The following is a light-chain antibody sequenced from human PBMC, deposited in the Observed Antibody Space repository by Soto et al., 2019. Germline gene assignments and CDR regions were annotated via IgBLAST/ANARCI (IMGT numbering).Light chain of an antibody. CDR1: QSVSSN. Sequence: EIVMTQSPATLSVSPGERATLSCRASQSVSSNLAWYQHKPGQAPRLLVYGASTRASGIPDRFSGSGSGTEFTLSISSLQSEDFAVYDCQQYYNWPRTFGQGTKVEI. CDR3: QQYYNWPRT. CDR2: GAS. V-gene: IGKV3-15*01. J-gene: IGKJ1*01.